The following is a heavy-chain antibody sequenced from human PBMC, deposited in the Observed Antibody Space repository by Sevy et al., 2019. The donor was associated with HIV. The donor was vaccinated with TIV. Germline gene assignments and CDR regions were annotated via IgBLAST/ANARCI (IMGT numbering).Heavy chain of an antibody. D-gene: IGHD2-2*01. CDR1: GGSISSYY. J-gene: IGHJ5*02. CDR3: AGGGYCSSTSCPRNWFDP. Sequence: SETLSLTCTVSGGSISSYYWSWIRQPAGKGLEWIGRIYTSGSTNYNPSLKSRVTMSVDTSKNQFPLKLSSVTAADTAVYYCAGGGYCSSTSCPRNWFDPWGQGTLVTVSS. V-gene: IGHV4-4*07. CDR2: IYTSGST.